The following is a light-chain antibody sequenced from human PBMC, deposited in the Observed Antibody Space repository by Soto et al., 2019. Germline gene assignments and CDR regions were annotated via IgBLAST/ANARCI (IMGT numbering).Light chain of an antibody. J-gene: IGKJ5*01. CDR2: DSS. Sequence: DLQMTQSPSSLSASVGDRVTIICQASQDINNYLNWYQQKPGKAPKLLIYDSSNLEIGVPSRFSGSGYGTRFSFTISSLQPEDIATYYCQPFDNLPFTFGQGTRLEIK. CDR3: QPFDNLPFT. V-gene: IGKV1-33*01. CDR1: QDINNY.